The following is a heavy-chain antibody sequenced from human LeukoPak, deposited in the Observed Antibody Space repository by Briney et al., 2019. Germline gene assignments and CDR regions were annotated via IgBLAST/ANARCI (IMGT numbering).Heavy chain of an antibody. CDR2: ISGSGGST. Sequence: GGSLRLSCAASGFTFDDYAMSWVRQAPGKGLEWVSAISGSGGSTYYADSVKGRFTISRDNSKNTLYLQMNSLRAEDTAVYYCAKPVSRSTKETHPLFDYWGQGTLVTVSS. V-gene: IGHV3-23*01. CDR1: GFTFDDYA. J-gene: IGHJ4*02. CDR3: AKPVSRSTKETHPLFDY. D-gene: IGHD3-10*01.